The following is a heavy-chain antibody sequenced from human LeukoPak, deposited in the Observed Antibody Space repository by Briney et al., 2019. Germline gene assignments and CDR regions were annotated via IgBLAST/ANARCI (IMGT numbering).Heavy chain of an antibody. CDR2: ISSSSSYI. Sequence: GGSLRLSCAASGFTFSSYAMSWVRQAPGKGLEWVSSISSSSSYIYYADSVKGRFTISRDNAKNSLYLQMNSLRAEDTAVYYCARDGIVVVPAAPRAWGQGTLVTVSS. V-gene: IGHV3-21*01. J-gene: IGHJ5*02. CDR3: ARDGIVVVPAAPRA. D-gene: IGHD2-2*01. CDR1: GFTFSSYA.